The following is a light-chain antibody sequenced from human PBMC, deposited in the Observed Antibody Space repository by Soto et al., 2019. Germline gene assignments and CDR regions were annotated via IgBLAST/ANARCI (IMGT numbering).Light chain of an antibody. V-gene: IGLV1-40*01. Sequence: QSVLTQPPSVSGAPGQRVTISCTGSSSNIGAGYDVHWYQQVPGTAPKLLISDNNNRPSGVPDRFSGSKSGTSASLAITGVQAEDEADYHCQSYDSSLSGSVFGGGTKLTVL. CDR1: SSNIGAGYD. J-gene: IGLJ2*01. CDR3: QSYDSSLSGSV. CDR2: DNN.